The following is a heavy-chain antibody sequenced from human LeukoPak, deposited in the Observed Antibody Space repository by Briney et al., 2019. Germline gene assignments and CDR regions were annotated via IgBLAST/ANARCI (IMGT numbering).Heavy chain of an antibody. CDR3: ARGGYDFWSGYRAFDY. Sequence: SETLSLTCTVSGGSISSSSYYWGWIRQPPGKGLEWIGYIYYSGSTNYNPSLKSRVTISVDTSKNQFSLKLSSVTAADTAVYYCARGGYDFWSGYRAFDYWGQGTLVTVSS. V-gene: IGHV4-61*05. J-gene: IGHJ4*02. CDR1: GGSISSSSYY. D-gene: IGHD3-3*01. CDR2: IYYSGST.